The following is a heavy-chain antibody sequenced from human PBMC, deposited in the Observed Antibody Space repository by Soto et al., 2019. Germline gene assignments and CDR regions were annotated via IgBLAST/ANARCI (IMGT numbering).Heavy chain of an antibody. Sequence: SETLSLTCAVSGGSISSSNWWSWVRQPPGKGLEWIGEIYHSGSTNYNPSLKSRVTISVDKSKNQFSLKLSSVTAADTAVYYCARDRTPGYSSGHDAFDIWGQGTMVTVSS. CDR1: GGSISSSNW. D-gene: IGHD6-19*01. CDR2: IYHSGST. J-gene: IGHJ3*02. V-gene: IGHV4-4*02. CDR3: ARDRTPGYSSGHDAFDI.